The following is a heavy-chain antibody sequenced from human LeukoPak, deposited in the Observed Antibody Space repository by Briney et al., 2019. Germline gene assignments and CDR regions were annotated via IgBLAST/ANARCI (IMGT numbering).Heavy chain of an antibody. D-gene: IGHD3-10*01. V-gene: IGHV3-15*01. CDR1: GFTFSNAW. CDR2: IKSKTDGGTT. J-gene: IGHJ4*02. CDR3: TTETWFGELLFL. Sequence: GGSLRLSCAASGFTFSNAWMSWVRQAPGKGLEWVGRIKSKTDGGTTDYAAPVKGRFTISRDDSKNTLYLQMNSLKTEDTAVYYRTTETWFGELLFLWGQGTLVTVSS.